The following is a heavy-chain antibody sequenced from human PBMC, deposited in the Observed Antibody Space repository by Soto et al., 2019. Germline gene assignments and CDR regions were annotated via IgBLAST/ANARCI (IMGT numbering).Heavy chain of an antibody. V-gene: IGHV3-9*01. CDR2: ISWNSGSI. D-gene: IGHD3-16*01. CDR1: GFTFDDYA. J-gene: IGHJ4*02. CDR3: AKDQSPYDYIWGILNY. Sequence: PGGSLRLSCAASGFTFDDYAMHWVRQAPGKGLEWVSGISWNSGSIGYADSVKGRFTISRDNAKNSLYLQMNSLRAEDTALYYCAKDQSPYDYIWGILNYWGQGTLVTVSS.